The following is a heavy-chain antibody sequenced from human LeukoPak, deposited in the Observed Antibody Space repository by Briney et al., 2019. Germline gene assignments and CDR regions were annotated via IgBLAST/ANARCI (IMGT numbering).Heavy chain of an antibody. D-gene: IGHD2-2*02. Sequence: PGGSLRLSCAASGFTFNDYAMHWVRQAPGKVLEWVAVLSYDGGNKYYADSVKGRFTISRDNSKNTLYLQINSLRTEDTAVYYCARGGYQLLYDWFDPWGQGTLVTVSS. CDR3: ARGGYQLLYDWFDP. CDR1: GFTFNDYA. CDR2: LSYDGGNK. V-gene: IGHV3-30*01. J-gene: IGHJ5*02.